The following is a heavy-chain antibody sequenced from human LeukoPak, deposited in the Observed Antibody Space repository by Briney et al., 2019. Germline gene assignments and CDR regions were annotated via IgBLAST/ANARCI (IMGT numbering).Heavy chain of an antibody. Sequence: ASVKASCKASGYTFSSYVISWVRQAAGHGGEGLGWISAYIGNKKYAEKLQGIVTMTTHTYTSTAYMELSSRRSDDTAVYYCARDSVRTIFGGVILWSSLPFFDYWGKGTLVTVSS. CDR1: GYTFSSYV. J-gene: IGHJ4*02. CDR2: ISAYIGNK. D-gene: IGHD3-3*01. CDR3: ARDSVRTIFGGVILWSSLPFFDY. V-gene: IGHV1-18*01.